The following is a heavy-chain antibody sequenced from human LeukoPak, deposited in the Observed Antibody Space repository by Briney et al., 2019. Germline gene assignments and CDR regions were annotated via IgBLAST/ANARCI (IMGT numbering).Heavy chain of an antibody. CDR3: ARAGRPDFWSGYYSHNFDS. CDR1: GGSFSGYY. J-gene: IGHJ4*02. CDR2: INHSGST. Sequence: PSETLSLTCAVYGGSFSGYYWSWIRQPPGKGLEWIGEINHSGSTNYNPSLKSRVTISVDTSKNQFSLKLSSVTAADTAVYYCARAGRPDFWSGYYSHNFDSWGQGTLVTVSS. V-gene: IGHV4-34*01. D-gene: IGHD3-3*01.